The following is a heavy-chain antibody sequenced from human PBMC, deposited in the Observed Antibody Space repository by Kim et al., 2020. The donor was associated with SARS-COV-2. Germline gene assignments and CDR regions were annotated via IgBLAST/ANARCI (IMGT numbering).Heavy chain of an antibody. V-gene: IGHV1-2*02. CDR3: ARSIGWWEPDAFDI. CDR1: GYTFTGYY. Sequence: ASVKVSCKASGYTFTGYYMHWVRQAPGQGLEWMGWINPNSGGTNYAQKFQGRVTMTRDTSISTAYMELSRLRSDDTAVYYCARSIGWWEPDAFDIWGQGTMVTVSS. J-gene: IGHJ3*02. D-gene: IGHD1-26*01. CDR2: INPNSGGT.